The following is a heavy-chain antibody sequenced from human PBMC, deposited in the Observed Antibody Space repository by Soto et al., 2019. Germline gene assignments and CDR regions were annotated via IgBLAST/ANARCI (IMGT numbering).Heavy chain of an antibody. V-gene: IGHV3-33*01. J-gene: IGHJ4*02. CDR2: IWHDGSNK. CDR1: GFIFSTFG. Sequence: PGESLKISCAASGFIFSTFGMHWVRQAPGKGLEWVAGIWHDGSNKNYADSVKGRFTISRDNSKNTLYLQMNSLRAEDTAVYYCARDVRGGNFDYWGQGTLVTVSS. D-gene: IGHD2-15*01. CDR3: ARDVRGGNFDY.